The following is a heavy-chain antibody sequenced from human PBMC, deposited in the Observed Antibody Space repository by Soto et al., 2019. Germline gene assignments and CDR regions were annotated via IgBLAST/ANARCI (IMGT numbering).Heavy chain of an antibody. CDR3: ARGNMDV. J-gene: IGHJ6*02. CDR1: AFTLSKFV. V-gene: IGHV3-30-3*01. CDR2: TSNDGINT. Sequence: QVQLVESGGGVVQPGRSLRLSCAASAFTLSKFVMHWVRQAPGKGLDWLAVTSNDGINTYYAGSVKGRFTISRDNSTNMVYLQMNSLRDEETAVYYCARGNMDVWGQGTTVIVSS. D-gene: IGHD1-1*01.